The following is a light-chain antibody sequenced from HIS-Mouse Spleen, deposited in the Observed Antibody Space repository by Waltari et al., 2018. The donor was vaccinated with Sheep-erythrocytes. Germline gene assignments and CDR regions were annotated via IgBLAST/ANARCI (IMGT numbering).Light chain of an antibody. Sequence: IQMTQSPSTLSASVGDRVTITCRASQSISSWLAWYQQKPGKAPKLLIYKASSLESGVPSRFSGSGSGTEFTLTISSLQPDDFATYYCQQANSFPPTFGQGTKVEIK. V-gene: IGKV1-5*03. CDR2: KAS. CDR3: QQANSFPPT. CDR1: QSISSW. J-gene: IGKJ1*01.